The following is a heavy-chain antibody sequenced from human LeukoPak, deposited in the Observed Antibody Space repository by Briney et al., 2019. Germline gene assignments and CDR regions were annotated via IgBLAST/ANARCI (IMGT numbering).Heavy chain of an antibody. CDR3: AKDRSYYDSSGPYRFDY. J-gene: IGHJ4*02. CDR1: GFTFSSYA. CDR2: ISGSGGST. Sequence: GGSLRLSCAASGFTFSSYAMTWVRQAPGKGLEWVSAISGSGGSTYYADSVKGRFTISRDTSKSTLYLQMNSLRAEDTAVYYCAKDRSYYDSSGPYRFDYWGQGTLVTVSS. D-gene: IGHD3-22*01. V-gene: IGHV3-23*01.